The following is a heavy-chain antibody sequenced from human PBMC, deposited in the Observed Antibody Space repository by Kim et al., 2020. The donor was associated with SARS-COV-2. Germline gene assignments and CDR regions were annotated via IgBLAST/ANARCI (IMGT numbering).Heavy chain of an antibody. CDR2: IYYSGST. CDR1: GGSISSGGYY. CDR3: ARVSSTSCPTAEGSCYYYYGMDV. J-gene: IGHJ6*02. Sequence: SETLSLTCTVSGGSISSGGYYWSWIRQHPGKGLEWIGYIYYSGSTYYNPSLKSRVTISVDTSKNQFSLKLSSVTAADTAVYYCARVSSTSCPTAEGSCYYYYGMDVWGQGTTVTVSS. D-gene: IGHD2-2*01. V-gene: IGHV4-31*03.